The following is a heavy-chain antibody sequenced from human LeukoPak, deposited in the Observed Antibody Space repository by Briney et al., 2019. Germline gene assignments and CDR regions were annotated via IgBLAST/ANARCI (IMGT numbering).Heavy chain of an antibody. D-gene: IGHD6-6*01. V-gene: IGHV3-30*02. CDR1: GFTFSSYG. J-gene: IGHJ6*03. CDR3: AKLYEQLAYYYYYYMDV. Sequence: PGGSLRLSCAASGFTFSSYGMHWVRQAPGKGLKWVAFIRYDGSKKYYADSVKGRFTISRDNSKNTLYLQMNSLRAEDTAVYYCAKLYEQLAYYYYYYMDVWGKGTTVTVSS. CDR2: IRYDGSKK.